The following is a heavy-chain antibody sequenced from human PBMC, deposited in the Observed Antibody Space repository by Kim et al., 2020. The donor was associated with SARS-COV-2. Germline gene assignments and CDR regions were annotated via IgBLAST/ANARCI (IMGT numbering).Heavy chain of an antibody. Sequence: GGSLRLSCAASGFTFSSYWMSWVRQAPGKGLEWVANIKQDGSEKYYVDSVKGRFTISRDNAKNSLYLQMNSLRAEDTAVYYCAGGGRYCSGGSCYSWQAYYYYYGRDVWGQGPTVTVAS. J-gene: IGHJ6*02. CDR3: AGGGRYCSGGSCYSWQAYYYYYGRDV. D-gene: IGHD2-15*01. CDR2: IKQDGSEK. CDR1: GFTFSSYW. V-gene: IGHV3-7*03.